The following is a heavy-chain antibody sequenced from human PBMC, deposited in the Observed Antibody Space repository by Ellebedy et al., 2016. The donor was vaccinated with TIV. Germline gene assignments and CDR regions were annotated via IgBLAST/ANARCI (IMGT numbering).Heavy chain of an antibody. J-gene: IGHJ4*02. CDR1: GFIFSSYT. Sequence: GSLRLSCAASGFIFSSYTMHWVRQPPGKGLEWIGEINHSRSTNYNPSLRSRVSISIDKSKKEFSLTLNSVTAADAGVYYCARGLDDSGSYYPYFFDYWGQGSLVTASS. CDR2: INHSRST. D-gene: IGHD3-10*01. V-gene: IGHV4-34*01. CDR3: ARGLDDSGSYYPYFFDY.